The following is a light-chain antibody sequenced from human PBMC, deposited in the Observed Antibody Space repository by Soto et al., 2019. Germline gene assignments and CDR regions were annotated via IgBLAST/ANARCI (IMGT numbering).Light chain of an antibody. V-gene: IGKV3-15*01. J-gene: IGKJ2*01. Sequence: EIVMTQSPATLSVSPGGSATLSCRASQHVSSNFAWYRQKPGQAPTLLIYRPSTRATGIPARCSASGSGTEFTLTISSLQSEEFAVYYCQQYNNWPYTFGQGTKLEIK. CDR1: QHVSSN. CDR3: QQYNNWPYT. CDR2: RPS.